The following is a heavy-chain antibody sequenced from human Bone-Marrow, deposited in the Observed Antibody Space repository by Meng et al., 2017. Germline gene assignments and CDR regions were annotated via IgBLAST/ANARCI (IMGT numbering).Heavy chain of an antibody. Sequence: QGKLVQSGAEVKKPGASVKVSCKASGYTFTGYYMHWVRQATGQGLEWMGWMNPNSGNTGYAQKFQGRVTMTRNTSISTAYMELSSLRSEDTAVYYCARAPYSSKDWFDPWGQGTLVTVSS. J-gene: IGHJ5*02. CDR1: GYTFTGYY. D-gene: IGHD6-13*01. CDR2: MNPNSGNT. V-gene: IGHV1-8*02. CDR3: ARAPYSSKDWFDP.